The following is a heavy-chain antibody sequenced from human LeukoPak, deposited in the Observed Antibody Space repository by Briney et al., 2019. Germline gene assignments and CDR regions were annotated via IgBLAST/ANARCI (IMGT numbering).Heavy chain of an antibody. CDR2: ISGSAGSA. Sequence: PGGSLRLSCAASGFTFSSYAMSWVRQAPGEGLEWVSVISGSAGSAYYADSVKGRFTISRDNSKNTLYLQMNSLRAEDTAVYYCAKTNSGYDYDYFDYWGQGTLVTVSS. CDR1: GFTFSSYA. CDR3: AKTNSGYDYDYFDY. J-gene: IGHJ4*02. D-gene: IGHD5-12*01. V-gene: IGHV3-23*01.